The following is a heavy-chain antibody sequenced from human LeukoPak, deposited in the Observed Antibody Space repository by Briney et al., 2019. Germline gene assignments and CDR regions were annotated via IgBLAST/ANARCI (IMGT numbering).Heavy chain of an antibody. V-gene: IGHV3-48*01. J-gene: IGHJ4*02. CDR2: ISSSSSTI. D-gene: IGHD2-15*01. CDR1: GFTLSIYS. CDR3: ARELAVPATGY. Sequence: GGPLRLSCVASGFTLSIYSMNWVRQAPGKGLEWVSYISSSSSTIYYADSVKGRFTISRDNAKNSLYLQMNSLRAEDTAVYYCARELAVPATGYWGQGTLVTVSS.